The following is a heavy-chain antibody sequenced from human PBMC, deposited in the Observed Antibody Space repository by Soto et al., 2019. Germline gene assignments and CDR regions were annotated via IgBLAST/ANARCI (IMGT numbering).Heavy chain of an antibody. CDR3: ARDLAPYSSTFDLQY. D-gene: IGHD6-13*01. J-gene: IGHJ1*01. CDR1: GDTFTSYY. CDR2: INPTGRST. V-gene: IGHV1-46*01. Sequence: QVQLVQSGAEVKKPGASVKVSCTASGDTFTSYYMHWVRQAPGQGLEWVGKINPTGRSTSYAQKFQGRLTTTRDPSTSTVYMELSSLISEDTGVYFCARDLAPYSSTFDLQYWGPGTLVTVSS.